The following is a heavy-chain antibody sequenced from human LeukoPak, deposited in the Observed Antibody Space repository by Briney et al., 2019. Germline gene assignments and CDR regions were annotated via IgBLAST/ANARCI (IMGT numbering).Heavy chain of an antibody. D-gene: IGHD6-6*01. V-gene: IGHV3-48*02. CDR3: AREHSSSYGSVSDF. J-gene: IGHJ4*02. CDR2: ISSSSSTI. Sequence: GGSLRLSCTASGFTFSSYSMNWVRQAPGKGLEWVSYISSSSSTIYYADSVKGRFTISRDNAKNSLYVQMNSLRDEDTAVYYCAREHSSSYGSVSDFWGQGTLVTVSS. CDR1: GFTFSSYS.